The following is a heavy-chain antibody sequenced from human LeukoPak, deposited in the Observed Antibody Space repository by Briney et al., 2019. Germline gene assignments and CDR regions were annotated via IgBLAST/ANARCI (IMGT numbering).Heavy chain of an antibody. CDR3: ARLDYYDSSGYGKGFDP. CDR2: MNPNSGNT. V-gene: IGHV1-8*01. D-gene: IGHD3-22*01. J-gene: IGHJ5*02. Sequence: ASVKVSCKASGYTFTSYDINWVRQATGQGLEWMGWMNPNSGNTGYAQKFQGRVTITADKSTSTAYMELSSLRSEDTAVYYCARLDYYDSSGYGKGFDPWGQGTLVTVSS. CDR1: GYTFTSYD.